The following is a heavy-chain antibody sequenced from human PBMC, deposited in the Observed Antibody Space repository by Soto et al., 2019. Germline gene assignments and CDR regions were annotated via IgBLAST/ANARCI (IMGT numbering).Heavy chain of an antibody. D-gene: IGHD5-18*01. V-gene: IGHV4-39*01. CDR3: ARHMSKRLNVDTAMVIWFEP. J-gene: IGHJ5*02. CDR2: IYYSGST. Sequence: SETLSLTCTVSGGSISSSSYYWGWIRQPPGKGLEWIGSIYYSGSTYYNPSLKSRVTISVDTSKNQFSLKLSSVTAADTAVYYCARHMSKRLNVDTAMVIWFEPWGQGTLVTVSS. CDR1: GGSISSSSYY.